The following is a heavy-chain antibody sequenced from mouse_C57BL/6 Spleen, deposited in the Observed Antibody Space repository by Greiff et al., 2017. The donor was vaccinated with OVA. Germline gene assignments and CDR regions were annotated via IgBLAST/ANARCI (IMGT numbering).Heavy chain of an antibody. Sequence: VQLKQSGAELVKPGASVKLSCTASGFNIKDYYMHWVKQRPEQGLEWIGRIDPEDGETKYAPKFQGKATITADTSSNTAYLQLSSLTSEDTAVSVCDSATVVATRYAMDYWGQGTSVTVSS. CDR1: GFNIKDYY. CDR3: DSATVVATRYAMDY. CDR2: IDPEDGET. D-gene: IGHD1-1*01. V-gene: IGHV14-2*01. J-gene: IGHJ4*01.